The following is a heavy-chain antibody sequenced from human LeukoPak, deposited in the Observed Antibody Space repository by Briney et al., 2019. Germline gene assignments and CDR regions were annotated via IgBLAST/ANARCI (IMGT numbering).Heavy chain of an antibody. CDR1: GGSISSYY. CDR3: ARGSGGLRWDSIYGAFDI. V-gene: IGHV4-34*01. D-gene: IGHD4-23*01. CDR2: INHSGST. Sequence: SETLSLTCTVSGGSISSYYWSWIRQPPGKGLEWIGEINHSGSTNYNPSLKSRVTISVDTSKNQFSLKLSSVTAADTAVYYCARGSGGLRWDSIYGAFDIWGQGTMVTVSS. J-gene: IGHJ3*02.